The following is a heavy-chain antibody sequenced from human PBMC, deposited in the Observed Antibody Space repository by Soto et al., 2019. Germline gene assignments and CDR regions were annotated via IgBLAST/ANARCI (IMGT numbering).Heavy chain of an antibody. D-gene: IGHD1-26*01. J-gene: IGHJ5*02. CDR2: IYSGGTT. V-gene: IGHV3-53*01. CDR3: AREEGLLNWFDP. CDR1: GFTVRANY. Sequence: PGGSLRLSCAVSGFTVRANYMSWVRQAPGKGLEWVSVIYSGGTTYYADSVKGRFIISRDNAKNSLYLQMNSLRAEDTAVYYCAREEGLLNWFDPWGQGTLVTVSS.